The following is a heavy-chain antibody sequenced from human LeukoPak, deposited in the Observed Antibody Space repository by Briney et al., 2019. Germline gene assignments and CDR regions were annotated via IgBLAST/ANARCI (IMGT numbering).Heavy chain of an antibody. CDR2: IKQDGSEK. CDR3: ARGCSGGSCRIFDY. V-gene: IGHV3-7*01. CDR1: GFTFSSYW. Sequence: QAGGSLRLSCAASGFTFSSYWMSWVRQAPGKGLEWVANIKQDGSEKYYVDSGKGRFTSSRDNAKNSVYLQMNSLRDEDTAVYYCARGCSGGSCRIFDYWGQGTLVTVSS. D-gene: IGHD2-15*01. J-gene: IGHJ4*02.